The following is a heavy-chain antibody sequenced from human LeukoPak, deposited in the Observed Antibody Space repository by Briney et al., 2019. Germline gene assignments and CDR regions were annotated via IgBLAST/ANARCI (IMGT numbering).Heavy chain of an antibody. Sequence: ASVKVSCKASGYTFTSYYMHWVRQAPGQGLEWMGIINPSGGSTSYAQKFQGRVTMTRDTSTSTVYTELSSLRSEDTAVYYCARDSYDSSGYYGDDAFDIWGQGTMVTVSS. V-gene: IGHV1-46*01. CDR1: GYTFTSYY. CDR2: INPSGGST. D-gene: IGHD3-22*01. CDR3: ARDSYDSSGYYGDDAFDI. J-gene: IGHJ3*02.